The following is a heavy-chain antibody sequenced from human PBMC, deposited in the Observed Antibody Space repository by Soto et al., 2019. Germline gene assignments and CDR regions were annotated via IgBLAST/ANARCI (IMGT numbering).Heavy chain of an antibody. Sequence: GGSLRLSCASSGFTFSNYAMSWVRQAPGKGLEWVSTITGRGFSTYYADSVKGRFSISRDNFKNTLYLQMNSLRAEDTAVYYCAKDRAEYFPPRFAPWAQETLVTVSS. CDR3: AKDRAEYFPPRFAP. CDR1: GFTFSNYA. J-gene: IGHJ5*02. CDR2: ITGRGFST. D-gene: IGHD2-2*01. V-gene: IGHV3-23*01.